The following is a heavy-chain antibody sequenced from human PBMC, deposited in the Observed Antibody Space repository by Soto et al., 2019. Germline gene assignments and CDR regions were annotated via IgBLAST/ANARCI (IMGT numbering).Heavy chain of an antibody. D-gene: IGHD2-8*01. Sequence: GASVKVSCKASGYTFTSYDINWVRQATGQGLEWMGWMNPNSGNTGYAQKFQGRVTMTRNTFISTAYMELSSLRSEDTAVFYCARGRLYANCYYYYMDVWGKGTTVTVSS. V-gene: IGHV1-8*01. J-gene: IGHJ6*03. CDR1: GYTFTSYD. CDR2: MNPNSGNT. CDR3: ARGRLYANCYYYYMDV.